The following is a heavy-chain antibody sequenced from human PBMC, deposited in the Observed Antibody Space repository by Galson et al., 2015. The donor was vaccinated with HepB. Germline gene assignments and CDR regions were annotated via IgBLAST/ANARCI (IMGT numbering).Heavy chain of an antibody. D-gene: IGHD4-17*01. CDR2: ISHSGVKT. J-gene: IGHJ4*02. Sequence: SLRLSCAASGISFSSYAVHWVRQAPGKGLEYVSAISHSGVKTYYADPVKGRFTISRDNSKNTLSLQMNSLRPEDTAVYYCARDDYDDNATMFDYWGQGIQVTVSS. V-gene: IGHV3-64*04. CDR1: GISFSSYA. CDR3: ARDDYDDNATMFDY.